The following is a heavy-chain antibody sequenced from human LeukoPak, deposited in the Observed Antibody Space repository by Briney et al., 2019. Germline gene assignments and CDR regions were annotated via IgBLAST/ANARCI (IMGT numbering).Heavy chain of an antibody. D-gene: IGHD5-18*01. J-gene: IGHJ4*02. Sequence: GGSLRLSCAASGFTFSSYWMSWVRQAPGKGLEWVANIKKDGSEKYYVDSAKGRFTISRDNAKTSLYLQMNSLRAEDTAVYYCARDLSGVTGYTYGRGIDYWGQGTLVTVSS. CDR2: IKKDGSEK. V-gene: IGHV3-7*01. CDR1: GFTFSSYW. CDR3: ARDLSGVTGYTYGRGIDY.